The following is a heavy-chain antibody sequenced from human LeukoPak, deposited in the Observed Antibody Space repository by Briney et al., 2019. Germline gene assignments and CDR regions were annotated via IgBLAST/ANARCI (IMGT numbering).Heavy chain of an antibody. J-gene: IGHJ3*02. Sequence: GGSLRLSCAASGFTFSSYAMHWVRQAPGKGLEWVAVISYDGSNKYYADSVKGRFTISRDNSKNTLYLQMNSLRAADTAVYYCARDADPEDAFDIWGQGTMVTVSS. CDR2: ISYDGSNK. CDR3: ARDADPEDAFDI. V-gene: IGHV3-30*04. CDR1: GFTFSSYA.